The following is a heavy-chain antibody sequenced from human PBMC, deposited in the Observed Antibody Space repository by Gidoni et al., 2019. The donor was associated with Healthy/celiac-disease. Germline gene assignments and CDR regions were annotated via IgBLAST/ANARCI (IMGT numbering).Heavy chain of an antibody. CDR2: IYPGDSDT. Sequence: EVQLVQSGAEVTKPGESLTISCKGSGYSFTSYWIGWVRQMPGKGLEWMGIIYPGDSDTRYSPSFQGQVTISADKSISTAYLQWSSLKASDTAMYYCARRGYCSGGSCQRTFDYWGQGTLVTVSS. J-gene: IGHJ4*02. CDR1: GYSFTSYW. D-gene: IGHD2-15*01. V-gene: IGHV5-51*03. CDR3: ARRGYCSGGSCQRTFDY.